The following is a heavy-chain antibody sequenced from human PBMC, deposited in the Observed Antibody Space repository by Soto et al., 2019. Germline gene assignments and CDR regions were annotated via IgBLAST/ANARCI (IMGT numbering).Heavy chain of an antibody. Sequence: QITLKESGPTLVKPTQPLTLTCTFSGFSLSTSGVGVDWIRQPPGKALEWLALIYWDDDKRYSPSLKSRLTITKDTTKNQVVLTMTNMDPVDTATYYCAPTYYYDSSGYYYVHPWGQGTLVTVSS. CDR1: GFSLSTSGVG. D-gene: IGHD3-22*01. CDR3: APTYYYDSSGYYYVHP. CDR2: IYWDDDK. V-gene: IGHV2-5*02. J-gene: IGHJ5*02.